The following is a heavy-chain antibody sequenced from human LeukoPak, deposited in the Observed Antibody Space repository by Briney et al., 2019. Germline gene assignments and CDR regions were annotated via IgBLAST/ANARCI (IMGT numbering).Heavy chain of an antibody. V-gene: IGHV4-31*03. CDR3: ARLTTVTSFDY. CDR1: SGSISSGGYY. D-gene: IGHD4-17*01. Sequence: SQTLSLTCTVSSGSISSGGYYWSWIRQHPGNGLEWIGYIYYSGSTYYNPSLKSRVTISVDTSKNQFSLKLSSVTAADTAVYYCARLTTVTSFDYWGQGTLVTVSS. J-gene: IGHJ4*02. CDR2: IYYSGST.